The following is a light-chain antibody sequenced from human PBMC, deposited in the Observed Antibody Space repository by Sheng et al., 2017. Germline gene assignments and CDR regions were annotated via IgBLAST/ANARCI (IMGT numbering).Light chain of an antibody. V-gene: IGKV1-12*01. CDR2: AAS. CDR1: QGVSSW. Sequence: DTQMTQSPSSVSASVGDRVTITCRASQGVSSWLAWYQQKSGNAPKLLIHAASSLQSGVPSRFSGSGSGTDFTLTISSLQPEDYATYYCQQGGGLPLTFGGGTQGGGQT. J-gene: IGKJ4*01. CDR3: QQGGGLPLT.